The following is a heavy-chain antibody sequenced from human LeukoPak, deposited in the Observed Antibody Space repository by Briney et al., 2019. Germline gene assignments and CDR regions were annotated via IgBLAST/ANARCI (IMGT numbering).Heavy chain of an antibody. J-gene: IGHJ4*02. V-gene: IGHV3-21*04. CDR3: AKGRTLVGGSTRSYDY. CDR2: ITSSSSYI. CDR1: GFTFSTYN. Sequence: PGGSLRLSCAASGFTFSTYNMNWVRQAPGKGLEWVSSITSSSSYIYYADSVKGRFTISRDNSKNTLYLQMNSLRVEDTAVYYCAKGRTLVGGSTRSYDYWGQGTLVTVSS. D-gene: IGHD1-26*01.